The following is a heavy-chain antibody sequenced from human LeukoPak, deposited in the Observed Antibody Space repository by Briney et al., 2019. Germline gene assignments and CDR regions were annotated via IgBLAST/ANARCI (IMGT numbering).Heavy chain of an antibody. D-gene: IGHD2-15*01. V-gene: IGHV3-23*01. CDR3: ARSLRSPRYCIDDTCYFDY. CDR2: ISGLGDNT. Sequence: GGSLRLSCAASGFTFSSYAMSWVRQAPGKGLEWVSGISGLGDNTYYVDSVKGRFTISRDNAKNTQYLQINSLRVEDTAVYYCARSLRSPRYCIDDTCYFDYWGQGTLVTVSS. J-gene: IGHJ4*02. CDR1: GFTFSSYA.